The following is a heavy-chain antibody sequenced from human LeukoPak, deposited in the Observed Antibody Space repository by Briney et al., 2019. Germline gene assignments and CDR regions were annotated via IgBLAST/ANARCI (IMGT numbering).Heavy chain of an antibody. CDR3: ARDSPYYYGSGSATYYMDV. J-gene: IGHJ6*03. CDR2: IYYSGST. V-gene: IGHV4-59*01. Sequence: SETLSLTCTVSGGSISSYYWSWIRQPPGKGLEWIGYIYYSGSTNYNPSLKSRVTISVDTSKNQFSLKLSSVNAADTAVYYCARDSPYYYGSGSATYYMDVWGKGTTVTISS. D-gene: IGHD3-10*01. CDR1: GGSISSYY.